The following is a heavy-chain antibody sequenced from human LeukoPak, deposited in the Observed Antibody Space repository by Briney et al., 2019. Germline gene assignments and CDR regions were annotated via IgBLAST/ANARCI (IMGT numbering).Heavy chain of an antibody. CDR2: IFTSGRT. Sequence: SETLSLTCTVSGGSISSYYWSWVRQPAGKGLEWIGRIFTSGRTNYNPSLKSRVTMSVDTSQNQFSLKLNSVTAADTAVYYCARDRDSGSSSNRYFFDYWGQGTLVTVSS. V-gene: IGHV4-4*07. CDR3: ARDRDSGSSSNRYFFDY. D-gene: IGHD1-26*01. CDR1: GGSISSYY. J-gene: IGHJ4*02.